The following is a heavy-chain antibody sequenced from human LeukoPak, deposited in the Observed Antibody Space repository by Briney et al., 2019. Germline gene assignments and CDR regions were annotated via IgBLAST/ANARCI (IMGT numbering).Heavy chain of an antibody. D-gene: IGHD4-17*01. CDR2: IYYRGST. CDR3: ARDASGDYFDS. CDR1: GASISSHY. V-gene: IGHV4-59*11. Sequence: SETLSLTCTVSGASISSHYWNWIRQPPGKGLEWIGYIYYRGSTNYNPSLKSRGAISVDASNSQFSLRLSSVTAADTAVYYCARDASGDYFDSWGQGTLVTVSS. J-gene: IGHJ4*02.